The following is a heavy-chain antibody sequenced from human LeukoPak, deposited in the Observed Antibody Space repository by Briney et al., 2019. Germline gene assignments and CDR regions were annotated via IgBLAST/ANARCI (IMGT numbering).Heavy chain of an antibody. CDR3: ARRDYSASGNPLYYYYMDV. J-gene: IGHJ6*03. V-gene: IGHV1-8*01. CDR1: GYTFTSYD. D-gene: IGHD3-10*01. CDR2: MNPNSGNT. Sequence: ASVKVSCKASGYTFTSYDINWVRQATGEGLEWMGWMNPNSGNTGYAQKFQGRVTMTRNTSLSTAYMELSSLRSEDTAVYYCARRDYSASGNPLYYYYMDVWGKGTTVTISS.